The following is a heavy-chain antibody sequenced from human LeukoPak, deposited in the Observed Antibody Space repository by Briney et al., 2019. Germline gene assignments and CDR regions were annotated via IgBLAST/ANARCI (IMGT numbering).Heavy chain of an antibody. V-gene: IGHV4-31*03. Sequence: SETLSLTCTVSGGSISSGGYYWSWIRQHPGKGLEWIGYIYYSGSTHYNPSLKSRVTISVDTSKNQFSLKLSSVTAADTAVYYCARDRAGYGDLGYYGMDVWGQGTTVTVSS. D-gene: IGHD4-17*01. J-gene: IGHJ6*02. CDR1: GGSISSGGYY. CDR2: IYYSGST. CDR3: ARDRAGYGDLGYYGMDV.